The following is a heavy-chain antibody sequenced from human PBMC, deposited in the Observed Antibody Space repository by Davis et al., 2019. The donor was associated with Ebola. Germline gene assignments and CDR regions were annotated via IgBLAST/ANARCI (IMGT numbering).Heavy chain of an antibody. CDR1: GFTFSVYY. D-gene: IGHD4-23*01. J-gene: IGHJ4*02. V-gene: IGHV3-11*06. Sequence: GESLKISCAASGFTFSVYYMSWIRQAPGKGPEWVSSISSSASYKNYADSVKGRFTISRDDAKKSLYLQMDSLRAEDTAVYYCAQQLGDYGGNALRHWGQGTLVTVSS. CDR2: ISSSASYK. CDR3: AQQLGDYGGNALRH.